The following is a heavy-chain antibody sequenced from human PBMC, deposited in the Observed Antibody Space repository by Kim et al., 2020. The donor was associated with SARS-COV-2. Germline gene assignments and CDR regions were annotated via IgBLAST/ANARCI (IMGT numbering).Heavy chain of an antibody. V-gene: IGHV4-34*01. CDR2: INHSGST. CDR1: GGSFSGYY. J-gene: IGHJ4*02. Sequence: SETLSLTCAVYGGSFSGYYWSWIRQPPGKGLEWIGEINHSGSTNYNPSLKSRVTISVDTSKNQFSLKLSSVTAADTAVYYCARGFGRWLPYYYWGQGTRV. D-gene: IGHD6-19*01. CDR3: ARGFGRWLPYYY.